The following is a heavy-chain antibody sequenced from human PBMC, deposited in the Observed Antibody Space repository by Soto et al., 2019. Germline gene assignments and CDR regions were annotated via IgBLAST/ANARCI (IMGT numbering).Heavy chain of an antibody. D-gene: IGHD2-2*01. CDR1: GYTFTGYY. CDR2: INPHTGGT. J-gene: IGHJ6*02. CDR3: ARSEPAANVGYYYYGMDV. Sequence: QVQLVQSGAEVKKPGASVKVSCKAYGYTFTGYYIHWVRQAPGQGLEWMGWINPHTGGTNYVQKFQGGVTMTRDTSISTAYMEFNRLRSDDTAVYYCARSEPAANVGYYYYGMDVWGQGTTVTFSS. V-gene: IGHV1-2*02.